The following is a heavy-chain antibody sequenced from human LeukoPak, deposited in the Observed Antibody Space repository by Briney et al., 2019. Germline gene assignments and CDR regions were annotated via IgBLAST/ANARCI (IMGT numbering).Heavy chain of an antibody. CDR3: ARGRYSNYGTYYYYMDV. D-gene: IGHD4-11*01. V-gene: IGHV1-69*05. CDR2: IIPIFGTA. CDR1: GGTFRSYA. Sequence: ASVKVFWKAFGGTFRSYAIRWVGQAPGQGLEWMGGIIPIFGTANYAQKFQGRVTITTDESTSTAYMELSSLRSEDTAVYYCARGRYSNYGTYYYYMDVWGKGTTVTVSS. J-gene: IGHJ6*03.